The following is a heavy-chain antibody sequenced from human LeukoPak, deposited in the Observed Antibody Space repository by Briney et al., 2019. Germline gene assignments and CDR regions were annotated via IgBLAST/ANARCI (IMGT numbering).Heavy chain of an antibody. V-gene: IGHV4-4*09. CDR1: GGSISSYY. Sequence: SETLSLTCTVSGGSISSYYWSWIRQPPGKGLEWIGYIYTSGSTNYNPSLKSRVTISVDTSKNQFSLKLSSVTAADTAVYYCASYWVVVPAAIELGSFSGWFDPWGQGTLVTVSS. J-gene: IGHJ5*02. CDR3: ASYWVVVPAAIELGSFSGWFDP. D-gene: IGHD2-2*01. CDR2: IYTSGST.